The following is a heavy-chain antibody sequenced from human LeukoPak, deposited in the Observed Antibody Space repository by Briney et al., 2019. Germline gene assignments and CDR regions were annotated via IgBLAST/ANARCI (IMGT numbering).Heavy chain of an antibody. J-gene: IGHJ6*02. V-gene: IGHV1-3*01. CDR1: GYTFTRYA. CDR2: INAGTAIT. CDR3: ARVTGMPRSSLVANYYYGMDV. Sequence: ASVKVSCKASGYTFTRYALHWVRQAPGQRLEWMGWINAGTAITKYSQKFQDRVTISRDTSARTVYMELNSLRFEDTALYYCARVTGMPRSSLVANYYYGMDVWGQGTTVTVSS. D-gene: IGHD5-12*01.